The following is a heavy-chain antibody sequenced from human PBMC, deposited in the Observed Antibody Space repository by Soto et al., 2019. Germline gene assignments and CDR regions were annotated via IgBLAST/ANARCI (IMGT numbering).Heavy chain of an antibody. J-gene: IGHJ5*02. CDR3: ARGRVVRGFYCWFDP. CDR1: GGSISSGGYS. Sequence: NPSETLSLTCAVSGGSISSGGYSWSWIRQPPGKGLEWIGYIYHSGSTYYNPSLKSRVTISVDRSKNQFSLKLSSVTAADTAVYYCARGRVVRGFYCWFDPWGQGTLVTVSS. V-gene: IGHV4-30-2*01. D-gene: IGHD3-10*01. CDR2: IYHSGST.